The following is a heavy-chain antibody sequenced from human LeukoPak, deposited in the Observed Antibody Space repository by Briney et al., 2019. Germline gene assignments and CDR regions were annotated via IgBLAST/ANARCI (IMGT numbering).Heavy chain of an antibody. Sequence: PGGSLRLSCAASGFTFRDYYMGWLRQAPGKGLEWVSYISSSGTGIYYADSVKGRFTISRDNAKNSLYLQVNSLRAEDTAVYYCAGAMWDAFDIWGQGTMVTVSS. CDR3: AGAMWDAFDI. CDR1: GFTFRDYY. V-gene: IGHV3-11*01. J-gene: IGHJ3*02. CDR2: ISSSGTGI. D-gene: IGHD3-10*02.